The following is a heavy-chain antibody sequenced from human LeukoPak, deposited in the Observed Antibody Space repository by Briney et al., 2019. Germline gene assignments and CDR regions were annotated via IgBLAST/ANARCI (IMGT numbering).Heavy chain of an antibody. CDR3: ARGRWSDY. D-gene: IGHD5-24*01. V-gene: IGHV3-7*01. CDR1: GSTFSAYW. J-gene: IGHJ4*02. Sequence: GGSLRLSCAASGSTFSAYWMTWVRQAPGKGLEWVANVKEDGTEKNYVDSVKGRFTISRDNVKKSLYLEMNSLRVEDTAVYYCARGRWSDYWGQGTQVTVSS. CDR2: VKEDGTEK.